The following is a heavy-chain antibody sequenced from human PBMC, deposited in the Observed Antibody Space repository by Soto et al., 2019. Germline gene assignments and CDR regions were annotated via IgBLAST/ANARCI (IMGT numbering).Heavy chain of an antibody. V-gene: IGHV3-23*01. D-gene: IGHD1-26*01. CDR3: AKDRMGASGWFDP. Sequence: PGGSLRLSCVASGFSFSSYTMNWVRQAPGKGLEWVSGVSGNGGNTYYADSVKGRFSISRDNSKNTLYLQLNSLRAEDTAIYYCAKDRMGASGWFDPLGQGTPVTVSS. CDR1: GFSFSSYT. CDR2: VSGNGGNT. J-gene: IGHJ5*02.